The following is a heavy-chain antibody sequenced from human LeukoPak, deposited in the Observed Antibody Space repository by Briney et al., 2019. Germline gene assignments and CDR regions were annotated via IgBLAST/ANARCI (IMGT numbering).Heavy chain of an antibody. D-gene: IGHD3-10*01. V-gene: IGHV3-13*05. Sequence: QPGGSLRLSCAASGFTFSSYDMHWVRQATGKGLEWVSAIGTAGDPYYPGSVKGRFTISRENAKNSLYLQMNSLRAGDTAVYYCAREGITMVRGVIVYYGMDVWGKGTTVTVSS. CDR2: IGTAGDP. CDR3: AREGITMVRGVIVYYGMDV. J-gene: IGHJ6*04. CDR1: GFTFSSYD.